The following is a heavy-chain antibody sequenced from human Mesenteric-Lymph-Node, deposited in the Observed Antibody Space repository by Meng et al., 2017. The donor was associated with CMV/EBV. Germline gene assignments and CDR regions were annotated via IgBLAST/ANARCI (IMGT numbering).Heavy chain of an antibody. D-gene: IGHD6-13*01. CDR3: AKENEQQMDLDY. J-gene: IGHJ4*02. CDR1: GFTFSNYG. Sequence: GGSLRLSCAASGFTFSNYGIHWVRQAPDKGLEWVAFIRSDGSDKYYADSVKGRFTMSRDNSKNTLYVQMNSLRPEDTAVYYCAKENEQQMDLDYWGQGAVVTVSS. V-gene: IGHV3-30*02. CDR2: IRSDGSDK.